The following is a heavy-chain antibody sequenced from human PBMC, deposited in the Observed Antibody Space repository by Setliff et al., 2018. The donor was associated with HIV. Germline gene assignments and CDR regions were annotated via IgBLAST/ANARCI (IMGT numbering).Heavy chain of an antibody. CDR1: GFTFSAYA. Sequence: GGSLRLSCAASGFTFSAYAMYWVRQAPGKGLEWVALIWCDGSNKYYADSVKGRFTISRDNSKNTLFLQMNSLRPEDTAAYYCARDCRVGWVFTYGMDVWGQGTLVTVSS. CDR2: IWCDGSNK. V-gene: IGHV3-30*04. CDR3: ARDCRVGWVFTYGMDV. D-gene: IGHD6-13*01. J-gene: IGHJ6*02.